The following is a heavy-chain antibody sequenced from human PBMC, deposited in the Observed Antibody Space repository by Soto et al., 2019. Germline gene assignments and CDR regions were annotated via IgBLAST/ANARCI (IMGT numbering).Heavy chain of an antibody. V-gene: IGHV3-74*01. CDR2: INSDGSST. Sequence: PGGSLRLSCAASGFTFSSYWMHWVRQAPGKGLVWVSRINSDGSSTSYADSVKGRFTISRDNAKNTLYLQMNSLRAEDTAVYYCARDPYYDSSGYYSRPDYWGQGTLVTVSS. CDR3: ARDPYYDSSGYYSRPDY. CDR1: GFTFSSYW. D-gene: IGHD3-22*01. J-gene: IGHJ4*02.